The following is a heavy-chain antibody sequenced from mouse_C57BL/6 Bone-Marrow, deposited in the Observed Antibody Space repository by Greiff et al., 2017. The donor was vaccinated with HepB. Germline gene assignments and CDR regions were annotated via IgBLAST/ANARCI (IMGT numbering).Heavy chain of an antibody. D-gene: IGHD3-3*01. CDR3: ARKGPWVFFKYAMDY. J-gene: IGHJ4*01. CDR1: GFSLTSYG. Sequence: VQGVESGPGLVQPSQSLSITCTVSGFSLTSYGVHWVRQSPGKGLEWLGVIWSGGSTDYNAAFISRLSISKDNSKSQVFFKMNSLQADDTAIYYCARKGPWVFFKYAMDYWGQGTSVTVSS. V-gene: IGHV2-2*01. CDR2: IWSGGST.